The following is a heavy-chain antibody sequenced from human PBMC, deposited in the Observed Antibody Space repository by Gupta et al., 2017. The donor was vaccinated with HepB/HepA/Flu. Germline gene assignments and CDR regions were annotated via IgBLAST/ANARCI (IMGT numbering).Heavy chain of an antibody. Sequence: EVQLVESGGGLVQPGGSLKLPCAAPGFTFSGSAMHWVRQASGKGLEWVGRNRSKANSYATAYAASVKGRFTISRDDSKNTAYLQMNSLKTEDTAVYYCTRHVSIAARPPRPHYYYYYMDVWGKGTTVTVSS. J-gene: IGHJ6*03. CDR1: GFTFSGSA. CDR2: NRSKANSYAT. V-gene: IGHV3-73*02. CDR3: TRHVSIAARPPRPHYYYYYMDV. D-gene: IGHD6-6*01.